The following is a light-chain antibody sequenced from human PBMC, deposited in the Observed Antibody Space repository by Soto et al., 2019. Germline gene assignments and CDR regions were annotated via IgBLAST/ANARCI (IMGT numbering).Light chain of an antibody. CDR3: QQYHSYST. Sequence: DIQMTQSPSTLSASVGDRVTITCRASQSISSWLAWYQQKPGKAPKLLISGASTLESGVPSRFSGSGSVTEFTLTISCLQPDDFATYYCQQYHSYSTFGQGTKVEIK. J-gene: IGKJ1*01. V-gene: IGKV1-5*01. CDR1: QSISSW. CDR2: GAS.